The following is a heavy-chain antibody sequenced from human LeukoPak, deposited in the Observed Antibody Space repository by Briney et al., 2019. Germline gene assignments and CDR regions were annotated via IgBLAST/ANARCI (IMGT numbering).Heavy chain of an antibody. Sequence: ASVKVSCKASGYTFTSYGISWVRQAPGQGLEWMGWISAYNGNTNYAQKLQGKVTMTTDTSTSTAYMELRSLRSDDTAVYYCARAGYSSSWFEDYYFDYWGQGTLVTVSS. V-gene: IGHV1-18*01. CDR1: GYTFTSYG. CDR2: ISAYNGNT. J-gene: IGHJ4*02. CDR3: ARAGYSSSWFEDYYFDY. D-gene: IGHD6-13*01.